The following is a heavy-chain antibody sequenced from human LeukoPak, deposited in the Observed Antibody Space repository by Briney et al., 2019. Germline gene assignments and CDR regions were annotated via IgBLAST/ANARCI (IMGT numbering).Heavy chain of an antibody. V-gene: IGHV1-2*06. CDR2: INPNSGGT. Sequence: AASVKVSCTASGYTFTGYYMHWVRQAPGQGREWMGRINPNSGGTNYAQKFQGRVTMTRDTSISTAYMELSRLRSDDTAVYYCARAVSRAGGAFDIWGQGTMVTVSS. CDR3: ARAVSRAGGAFDI. CDR1: GYTFTGYY. J-gene: IGHJ3*02. D-gene: IGHD2/OR15-2a*01.